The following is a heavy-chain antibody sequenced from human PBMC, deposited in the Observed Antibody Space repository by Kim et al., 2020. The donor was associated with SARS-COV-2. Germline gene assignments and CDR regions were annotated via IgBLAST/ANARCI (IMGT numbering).Heavy chain of an antibody. J-gene: IGHJ4*02. CDR3: ARDLGRDYGDYFDY. CDR2: MHYSGTS. Sequence: SETLSLTCTVFGGSISRSSYYWGWIRQPPGKGLEWIGSMHYSGTSHYNPSLKSRVTISIDTSKNQFSLRLSTVTAADTAVYYCARDLGRDYGDYFDYWGQGNMVTVSS. D-gene: IGHD4-17*01. CDR1: GGSISRSSYY. V-gene: IGHV4-39*07.